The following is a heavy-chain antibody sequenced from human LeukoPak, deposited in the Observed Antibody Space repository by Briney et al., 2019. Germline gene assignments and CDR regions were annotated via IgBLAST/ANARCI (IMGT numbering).Heavy chain of an antibody. CDR1: GFTFSSYS. J-gene: IGHJ4*02. V-gene: IGHV3-21*01. CDR3: ARARSNQQQLVFDY. CDR2: IGSSSTYI. Sequence: GGSLRLSCAASGFTFSSYSMNWVRQAPGKGLEWVSSIGSSSTYIYYADSVKGRFTMSRDNAKNSLYLQMSSLRAEDTAVYYCARARSNQQQLVFDYWGQGTLVTVSS. D-gene: IGHD6-13*01.